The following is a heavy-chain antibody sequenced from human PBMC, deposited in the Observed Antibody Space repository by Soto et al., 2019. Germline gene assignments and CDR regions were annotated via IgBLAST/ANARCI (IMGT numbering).Heavy chain of an antibody. V-gene: IGHV1-2*02. CDR2: INPYSGDT. J-gene: IGHJ4*02. CDR3: ARPKYGETYFDS. Sequence: ASVKVSCKASGYTFTDHYIHWLRQAPGQSLEWMGGINPYSGDTHFARKFQDRVTMARDTSVSTAYMELSSLKSDDTAVYYCARPKYGETYFDSWGQGTVVTVSS. CDR1: GYTFTDHY. D-gene: IGHD2-21*01.